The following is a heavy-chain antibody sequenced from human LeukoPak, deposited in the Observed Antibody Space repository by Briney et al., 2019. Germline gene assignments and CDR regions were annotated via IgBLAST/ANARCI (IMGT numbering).Heavy chain of an antibody. Sequence: TGGSLRLSCAASGFTFSSYWMSWVRQAPGKGLEWVANINQDGSEKYYVDSVKGRFTISRDNAKNSLYLQMNSLRAEDTAVYYCARDSYYGSGSYYHWGQGTLVTVSS. V-gene: IGHV3-7*01. CDR1: GFTFSSYW. CDR2: INQDGSEK. J-gene: IGHJ5*02. D-gene: IGHD3-10*01. CDR3: ARDSYYGSGSYYH.